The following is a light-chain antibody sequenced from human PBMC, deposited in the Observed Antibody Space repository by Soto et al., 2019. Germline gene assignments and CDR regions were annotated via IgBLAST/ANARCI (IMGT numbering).Light chain of an antibody. CDR2: GAS. CDR1: RSVSSTY. Sequence: EIVLTQSPGTLSLSPGERATLSCRASRSVSSTYLAWYQQKFGQAPRLLIYGASSRATGIPDRFSGSGSGTDFTLTISRLEPEDCAVYYCQQYGSSSWTFGQGTKVEIK. CDR3: QQYGSSSWT. J-gene: IGKJ1*01. V-gene: IGKV3-20*01.